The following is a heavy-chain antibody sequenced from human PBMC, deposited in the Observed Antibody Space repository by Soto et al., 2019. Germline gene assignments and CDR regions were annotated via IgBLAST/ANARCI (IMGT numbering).Heavy chain of an antibody. Sequence: GGSLRLSCAASGGPFITYSMNWVRQAPGKGLEWVSAISGSGGSTYYADSVKGRFTISRDNSKNTLYLQMNSLRAEDTAVYYCAKDGPRIQLWSFSIDYWGQGTLVTVSS. CDR2: ISGSGGST. D-gene: IGHD5-18*01. J-gene: IGHJ4*02. V-gene: IGHV3-23*01. CDR1: GGPFITYS. CDR3: AKDGPRIQLWSFSIDY.